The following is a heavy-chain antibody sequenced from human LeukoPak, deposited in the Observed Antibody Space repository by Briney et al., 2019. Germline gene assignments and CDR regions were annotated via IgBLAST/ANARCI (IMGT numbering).Heavy chain of an antibody. V-gene: IGHV3-21*01. D-gene: IGHD6-13*01. J-gene: IGHJ4*02. CDR3: ARGLAAAGTRGPY. Sequence: GGSLRLSCAASGFTFSNYNMIWVRQAPGKGLEWVSCISDSSTNTYYADSLKGRFTISRDNAKNSLYLQMNSLRADDTAVYYCARGLAAAGTRGPYWGQGTLVTVSS. CDR1: GFTFSNYN. CDR2: ISDSSTNT.